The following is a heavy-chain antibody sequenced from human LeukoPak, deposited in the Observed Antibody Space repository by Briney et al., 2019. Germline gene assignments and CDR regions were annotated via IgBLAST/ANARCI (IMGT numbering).Heavy chain of an antibody. CDR2: ISAYNGNT. CDR1: GYTFTSYG. J-gene: IGHJ6*02. CDR3: ARDILTGYYMGYYGMDV. Sequence: ASVKVSCKASGYTFTSYGISWVRQAPGQGLERMGWISAYNGNTNYEQKLQGRVTMTTDTSTSTAYMELRSLRSDDTAVYYCARDILTGYYMGYYGMDVWGQGTTVTVSS. D-gene: IGHD3-9*01. V-gene: IGHV1-18*01.